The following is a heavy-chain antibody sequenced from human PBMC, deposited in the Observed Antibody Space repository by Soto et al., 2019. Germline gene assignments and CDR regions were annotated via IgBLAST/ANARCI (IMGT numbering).Heavy chain of an antibody. CDR2: IHGDGGKI. Sequence: EVQLVESGGGLVQPGGSLRLTCEASGFMFSAYWMSWVRQAPGKGLEWVANIHGDGGKIYYVDSVKGRFTISRDNAKRSLYLQMKSLRAEDTAVYYCARDFYGGYTYGPGDYWGQGALVAVSS. D-gene: IGHD5-18*01. J-gene: IGHJ4*02. V-gene: IGHV3-7*01. CDR3: ARDFYGGYTYGPGDY. CDR1: GFMFSAYW.